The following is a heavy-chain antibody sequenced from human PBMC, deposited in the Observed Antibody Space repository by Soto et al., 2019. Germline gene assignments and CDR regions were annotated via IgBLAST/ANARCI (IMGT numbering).Heavy chain of an antibody. Sequence: PETLSLTYTVSGGSLTDHYWIWIRQPPGKGLEWIGCVFSRGGTYYAPSLKSRVTLSLDTSKNHFSLRLTSMTTADTAVYYCARMRPTGWHDYYFFGMDLWGQGTTVT. CDR1: GGSLTDHY. D-gene: IGHD6-19*01. V-gene: IGHV4-59*11. J-gene: IGHJ6*02. CDR2: VFSRGGT. CDR3: ARMRPTGWHDYYFFGMDL.